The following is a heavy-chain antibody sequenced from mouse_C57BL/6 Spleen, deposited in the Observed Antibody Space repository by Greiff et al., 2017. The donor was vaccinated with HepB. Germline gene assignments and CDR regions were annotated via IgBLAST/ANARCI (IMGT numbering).Heavy chain of an antibody. Sequence: EVKLMESGGDLVKPGGSLKLSCAASGFTFSSYGMSWVRQTPDKRLEWVATISSGGSYTYYPDSVKGRFSISRDNTKNTLYLQVSSLKSEDTAVYYCARRTGTRYFDVWGTGTTVTVSS. D-gene: IGHD4-1*01. CDR1: GFTFSSYG. CDR3: ARRTGTRYFDV. CDR2: ISSGGSYT. J-gene: IGHJ1*03. V-gene: IGHV5-6*02.